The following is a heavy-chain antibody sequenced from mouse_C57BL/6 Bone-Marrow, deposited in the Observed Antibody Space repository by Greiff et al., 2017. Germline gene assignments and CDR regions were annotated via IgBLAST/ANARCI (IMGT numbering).Heavy chain of an antibody. CDR3: ARCHYEYEGDAMDY. Sequence: EVQLQQSGPELVKPGASVKISCKASGYTFTDYYMNWVKQSHGKSLEWIGDINPNNGGTSYNQKFKGKATLTVDKSSSTAYMELRSLTSEDSAVYYCARCHYEYEGDAMDYWGQGTSVTVSS. CDR1: GYTFTDYY. V-gene: IGHV1-26*01. J-gene: IGHJ4*01. CDR2: INPNNGGT. D-gene: IGHD2-4*01.